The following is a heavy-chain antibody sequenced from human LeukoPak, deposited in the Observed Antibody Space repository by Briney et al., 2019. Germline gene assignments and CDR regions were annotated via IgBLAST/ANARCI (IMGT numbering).Heavy chain of an antibody. Sequence: PGGSLRLSCAASGFTFSSYGMHWVRQAPGKGLEWVAFIRYDGSNKYYADSVKGRFTISRDNSKNTLYLQMNSLRAEDTAVYYCAKDRVHYDFWSGSEYFDYWGQGTLVTVSS. J-gene: IGHJ4*02. CDR3: AKDRVHYDFWSGSEYFDY. CDR2: IRYDGSNK. CDR1: GFTFSSYG. D-gene: IGHD3-3*01. V-gene: IGHV3-30*02.